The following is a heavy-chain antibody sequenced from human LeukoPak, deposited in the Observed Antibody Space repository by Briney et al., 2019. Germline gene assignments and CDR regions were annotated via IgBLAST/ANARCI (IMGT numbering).Heavy chain of an antibody. CDR1: GFTVSSNY. V-gene: IGHV3-53*01. Sequence: PGGSLRLSCAASGFTVSSNYMSWVRQAPGKGLEWVSVIYSGGSTYYADSVKGRFTISRDNAKNLLYLQMNSLRVEDTAVYYCARDGWFGELDKDHFDYWGQGTLVTVSS. D-gene: IGHD3-10*01. J-gene: IGHJ4*02. CDR2: IYSGGST. CDR3: ARDGWFGELDKDHFDY.